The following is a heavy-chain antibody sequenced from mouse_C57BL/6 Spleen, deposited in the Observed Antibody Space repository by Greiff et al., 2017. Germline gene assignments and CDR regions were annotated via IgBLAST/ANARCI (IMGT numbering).Heavy chain of an antibody. Sequence: QVQLQQPGPELVKPGASVKISCKASGYAFSSSWMNWVKQRPGKGLEWIGRIYPGDGDTNYNGKFKGKDTLTADKSSSTAYMQLSSLTSEDSAVYFCALSSKGDYYYAMDYWGQGTSVTVSS. D-gene: IGHD2-5*01. CDR1: GYAFSSSW. V-gene: IGHV1-82*01. CDR3: ALSSKGDYYYAMDY. CDR2: IYPGDGDT. J-gene: IGHJ4*01.